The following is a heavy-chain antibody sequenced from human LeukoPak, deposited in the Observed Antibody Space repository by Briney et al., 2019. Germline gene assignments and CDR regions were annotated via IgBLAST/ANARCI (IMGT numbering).Heavy chain of an antibody. V-gene: IGHV1-8*01. CDR3: ARVTRYYYGMDV. CDR2: MNPNSGNT. J-gene: IGHJ6*02. CDR1: GYTFTSYD. Sequence: ASVKVSCKASGYTFTSYDINWVRQATGQGPEWMGWMNPNSGNTGYAQKFQGRVTMTRNTDTNTAYMELTSLTSEDTAVYYCARVTRYYYGMDVWGQGTTVTVSS.